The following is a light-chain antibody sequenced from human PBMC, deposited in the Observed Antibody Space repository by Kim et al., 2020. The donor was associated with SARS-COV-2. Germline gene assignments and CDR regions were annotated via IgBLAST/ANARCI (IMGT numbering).Light chain of an antibody. CDR1: SSDVGSYNL. Sequence: QSALTQPASVSGSPGQSITISCTGTSSDVGSYNLVSWYQQHPGKAPKLMIYEVSKRPSGVSNRFSGSKSGNTASLTISGLQAEDEADYYCCSYAGSSNLVFGGGTQLTVL. V-gene: IGLV2-23*02. CDR3: CSYAGSSNLV. J-gene: IGLJ3*02. CDR2: EVS.